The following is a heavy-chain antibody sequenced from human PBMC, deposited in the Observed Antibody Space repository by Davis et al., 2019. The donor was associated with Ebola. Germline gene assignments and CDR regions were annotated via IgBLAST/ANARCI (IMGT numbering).Heavy chain of an antibody. Sequence: GGSLRLSCTDSVITFSSYAMTWVRQAPGKGLEWVSAISGSGGSTYYADSVKGRFTISRDNSKNTLYLQMNSLRAEDTAVYFCARGGVAYSDLDYWGQGPLVAVSS. J-gene: IGHJ4*01. V-gene: IGHV3-23*01. CDR3: ARGGVAYSDLDY. CDR1: VITFSSYA. CDR2: ISGSGGST. D-gene: IGHD2-21*01.